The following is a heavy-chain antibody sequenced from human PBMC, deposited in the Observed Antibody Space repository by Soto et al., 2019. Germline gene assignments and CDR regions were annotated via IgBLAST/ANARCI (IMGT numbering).Heavy chain of an antibody. CDR3: ARSRFGELSSPSPFDH. CDR1: GFTFSRYA. D-gene: IGHD3-10*01. CDR2: LSYGGSNK. J-gene: IGHJ4*02. Sequence: GGSLRLSCAASGFTFSRYAVDWVRHAPRKGLEWVAVLSYGGSNKYYAGSVQGRCAISRDHSKNTLYLQLNSLGAEDTAFYSCARSRFGELSSPSPFDHWGQGTLVTVSS. V-gene: IGHV3-30*09.